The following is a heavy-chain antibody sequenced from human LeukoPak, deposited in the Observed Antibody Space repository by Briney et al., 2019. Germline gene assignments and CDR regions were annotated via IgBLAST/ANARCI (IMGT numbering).Heavy chain of an antibody. Sequence: ASVKVSCKASGGTFSSYAISWVRQAPGQGLEWMGWISAYNGNTNYAQKLQGRVTMTTDTSTSTAYMELRSLRSDDTAVYYCARDLIIVGSGSWDYMDVWGKGTTVTISS. CDR3: ARDLIIVGSGSWDYMDV. V-gene: IGHV1-18*01. CDR1: GGTFSSYA. D-gene: IGHD3-10*01. CDR2: ISAYNGNT. J-gene: IGHJ6*03.